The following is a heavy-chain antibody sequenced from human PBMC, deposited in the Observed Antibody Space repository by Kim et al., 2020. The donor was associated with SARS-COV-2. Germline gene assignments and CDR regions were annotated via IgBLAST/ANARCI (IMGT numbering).Heavy chain of an antibody. CDR2: ISGSGGST. V-gene: IGHV3-23*01. D-gene: IGHD6-19*01. CDR1: GFTFSSYA. CDR3: AKALHSSGWYVWYFDF. J-gene: IGHJ2*01. Sequence: GGSLRLSCAASGFTFSSYAMSWVRQAPGKGLEWVSAISGSGGSTYYADSVKGRFTISRDNSKNTLYLRMNSLRAEDTAVYYCAKALHSSGWYVWYFDFWCRGSLGTVSS.